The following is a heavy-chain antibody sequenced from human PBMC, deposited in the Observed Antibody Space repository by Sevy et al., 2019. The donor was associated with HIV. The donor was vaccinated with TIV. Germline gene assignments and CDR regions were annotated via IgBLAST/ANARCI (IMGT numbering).Heavy chain of an antibody. D-gene: IGHD3-22*01. CDR1: GFTFSSYA. CDR2: ISGSGGST. CDR3: AKDRDPYYYDSSPPYYYYGMDV. Sequence: GGSLRLSCAASGFTFSSYAMSWVRQAPGKGLEWVSAISGSGGSTYYADSVKGRFTISRDNSKNTLYLQMNSLRAEETAVYYCAKDRDPYYYDSSPPYYYYGMDVWGQGTTVTVSS. V-gene: IGHV3-23*01. J-gene: IGHJ6*02.